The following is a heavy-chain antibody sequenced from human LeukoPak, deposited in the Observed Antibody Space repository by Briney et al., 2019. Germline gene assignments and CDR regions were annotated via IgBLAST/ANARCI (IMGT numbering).Heavy chain of an antibody. CDR3: AKAWGEGLRFLEWFLDAFDI. CDR1: GFTFSSYA. V-gene: IGHV3-30-3*01. D-gene: IGHD3-3*01. CDR2: ISYDGSNK. J-gene: IGHJ3*02. Sequence: GGSLRLSCAASGFTFSSYAMHWVRQAPGKGLEWVAVISYDGSNKYYADSVKGRFTISRDNSKNTLYLQMNSLRAEDTAVYYCAKAWGEGLRFLEWFLDAFDIWGQGTMVTVSS.